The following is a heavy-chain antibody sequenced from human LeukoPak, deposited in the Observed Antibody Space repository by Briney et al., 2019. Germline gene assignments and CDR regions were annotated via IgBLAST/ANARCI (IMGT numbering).Heavy chain of an antibody. D-gene: IGHD3-10*01. CDR1: GFTFSSYA. CDR2: ISYDGTNK. CDR3: VTHGSGTYYRHDK. Sequence: GGSLRLSCAASGFTFSSYAMHWVRQAPGKGLEWVTVISYDGTNKFYADSVKGRFTISRDNSKNTLYLQMNSLIPEDTAVYYCVTHGSGTYYRHDKWGQGTLVTVSS. V-gene: IGHV3-30-3*01. J-gene: IGHJ4*02.